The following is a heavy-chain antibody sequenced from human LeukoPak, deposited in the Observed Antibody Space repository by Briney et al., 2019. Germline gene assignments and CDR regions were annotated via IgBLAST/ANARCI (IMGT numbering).Heavy chain of an antibody. CDR3: ARYNYDSSGYYYGDY. CDR2: IYYSGST. J-gene: IGHJ4*02. Sequence: SQTLSLTCTVSGGSISSGGYYWSWIRQHPGKGLEWIGYIYYSGSTYYNPSLKSRVTISVDTSKNQLSLKLSSVPAADTAVYYCARYNYDSSGYYYGDYLGQGTLVTVSS. D-gene: IGHD3-22*01. CDR1: GGSISSGGYY. V-gene: IGHV4-31*03.